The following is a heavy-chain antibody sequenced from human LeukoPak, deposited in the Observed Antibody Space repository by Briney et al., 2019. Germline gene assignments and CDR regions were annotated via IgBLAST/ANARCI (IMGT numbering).Heavy chain of an antibody. V-gene: IGHV3-21*01. Sequence: GGSLRLSCAASGFTFSSYSMNWVRQAPGKGLEWVSSISSSSSYIYYADSVKGRFTISRDNAKNSLYLQMNSLRAEDTAVYYCARAGASSGYYGDAFDIWGQGTMVTVSS. CDR2: ISSSSSYI. CDR1: GFTFSSYS. CDR3: ARAGASSGYYGDAFDI. D-gene: IGHD3-22*01. J-gene: IGHJ3*02.